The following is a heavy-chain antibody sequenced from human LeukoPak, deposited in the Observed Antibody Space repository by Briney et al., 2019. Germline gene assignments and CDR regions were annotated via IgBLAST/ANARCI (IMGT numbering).Heavy chain of an antibody. J-gene: IGHJ4*02. CDR2: ISDSSSYI. CDR3: AREGGWNLPTLVY. D-gene: IGHD2-15*01. V-gene: IGHV3-21*06. Sequence: GGSLRLSCAASGFTFSSYSMNWVRQAPGEGLEWVSSISDSSSYIYYADSVKGRFTTSRDNAKNSLYLHMNSLRAEDTAVYYCAREGGWNLPTLVYWGQGTLVTVSS. CDR1: GFTFSSYS.